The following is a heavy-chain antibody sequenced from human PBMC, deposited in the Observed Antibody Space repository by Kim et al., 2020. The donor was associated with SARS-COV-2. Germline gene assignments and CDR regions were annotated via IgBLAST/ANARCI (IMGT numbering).Heavy chain of an antibody. J-gene: IGHJ4*02. CDR2: ISSSSSYI. Sequence: GGSLRLSCAAPRFTFSSYSMNWVRQAPGKGLEWVSSISSSSSYIYYADSVKGRFTMSRDNTKNSLYLQMNSLRDGDTAVYYCTRGYGFGAYFDYWGQGSLVTVSS. D-gene: IGHD3-10*01. CDR1: RFTFSSYS. CDR3: TRGYGFGAYFDY. V-gene: IGHV3-21*01.